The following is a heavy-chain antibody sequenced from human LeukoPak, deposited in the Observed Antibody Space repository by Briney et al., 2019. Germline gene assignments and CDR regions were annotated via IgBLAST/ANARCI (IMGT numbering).Heavy chain of an antibody. D-gene: IGHD3-22*01. V-gene: IGHV3-48*03. CDR2: ISSGGSRI. Sequence: WGSLRLSCAVSGFPFRNYEMNWVRQAPGKGLEWLSFISSGGSRIYYADSMKGRITISRDNAKNSLFLQINSLRAEDTAVYYCARDHYYDSSGYSIDAFDIWGQGTMVTVSS. CDR3: ARDHYYDSSGYSIDAFDI. J-gene: IGHJ3*02. CDR1: GFPFRNYE.